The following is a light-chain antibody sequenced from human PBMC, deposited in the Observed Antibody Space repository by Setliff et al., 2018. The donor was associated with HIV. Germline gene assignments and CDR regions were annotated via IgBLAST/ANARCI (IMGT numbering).Light chain of an antibody. CDR3: LSYTGSDTFV. CDR2: DVS. Sequence: LSQPASVSGSPGQSITISCTGTPSDVGGFTLVSWYQKYPDRVPKLIIYDVSKRPSRVSDRFSGSKSANTASLTISGLQAEDEPDYYCLSYTGSDTFVFGSGTKVTVL. J-gene: IGLJ1*01. V-gene: IGLV2-23*02. CDR1: PSDVGGFTL.